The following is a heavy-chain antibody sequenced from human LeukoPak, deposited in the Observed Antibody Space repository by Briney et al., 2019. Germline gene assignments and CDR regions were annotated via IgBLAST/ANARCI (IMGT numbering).Heavy chain of an antibody. CDR1: GYSFTSYW. Sequence: GEFLKISCKGSGYSFTSYWIGWVRQMPGKGLEWMGIIYPGDSDTRYSPSFQGQVTISADKSISTAYLQWSSLKASDTAMYYCARSSGSYPTDVGSDYWGQGTLVTVSS. D-gene: IGHD1-26*01. CDR2: IYPGDSDT. J-gene: IGHJ4*02. CDR3: ARSSGSYPTDVGSDY. V-gene: IGHV5-51*01.